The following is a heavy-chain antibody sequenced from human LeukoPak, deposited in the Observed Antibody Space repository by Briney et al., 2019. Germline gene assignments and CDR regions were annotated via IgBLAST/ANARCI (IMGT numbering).Heavy chain of an antibody. CDR1: GGSFSGYY. Sequence: SETLSLTCGVYGGSFSGYYWNWIRQSPGKGLEWVGEINHSGNTNYNPSLKSRVTISVDTSKNQFSLRLTSVTAVDTAVYFCARGDSSRSYPDYWGQGILLTVSS. V-gene: IGHV4-34*01. CDR2: INHSGNT. CDR3: ARGDSSRSYPDY. D-gene: IGHD1-26*01. J-gene: IGHJ4*02.